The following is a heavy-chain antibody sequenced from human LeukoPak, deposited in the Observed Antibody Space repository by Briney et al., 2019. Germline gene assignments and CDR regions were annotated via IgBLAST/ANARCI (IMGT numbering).Heavy chain of an antibody. CDR2: IIPIFGTA. CDR3: ATVVAATEGSYFDY. CDR1: GGTFISYA. V-gene: IGHV1-69*13. D-gene: IGHD2-15*01. Sequence: SVTVSCKASGGTFISYAISWVRQAPGQGLQWMGAIIPIFGTANYAQKFQGRVTITADESTSTAYMELSSLRSEDTAVYYCATVVAATEGSYFDYWGQGTLVTVSS. J-gene: IGHJ4*02.